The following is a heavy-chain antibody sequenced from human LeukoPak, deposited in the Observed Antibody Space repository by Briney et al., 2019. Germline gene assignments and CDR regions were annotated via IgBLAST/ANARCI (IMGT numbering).Heavy chain of an antibody. Sequence: GGSLRLSCAASGFTFSSYEMNWVRQAPGKGLEWVSYISSSGSTIYYADSVKGRFTISRDNAKSSLYLQMNSLRAEDTAVYYCARHLRVGATNWFDPWGQGTLVTVSS. CDR3: ARHLRVGATNWFDP. CDR2: ISSSGSTI. J-gene: IGHJ5*02. V-gene: IGHV3-48*03. D-gene: IGHD1-26*01. CDR1: GFTFSSYE.